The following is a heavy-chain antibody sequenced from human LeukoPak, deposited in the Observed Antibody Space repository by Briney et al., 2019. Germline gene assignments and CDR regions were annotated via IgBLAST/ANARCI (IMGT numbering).Heavy chain of an antibody. CDR2: MNPNSGNT. J-gene: IGHJ3*02. D-gene: IGHD1-26*01. CDR1: GYTFTCYD. Sequence: ASVKVSCKASGYTFTCYDINWVRQATGQGLEWMGWMNPNSGNTGYAQKFQGRVTMTRNTSISTAYMELSSLRSEDTAVYYCAKRYGSYYRAFDISGQGTMVTVSS. CDR3: AKRYGSYYRAFDI. V-gene: IGHV1-8*01.